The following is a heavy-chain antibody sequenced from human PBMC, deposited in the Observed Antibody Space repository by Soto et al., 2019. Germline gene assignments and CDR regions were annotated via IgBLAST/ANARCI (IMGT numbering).Heavy chain of an antibody. Sequence: SVTLSLTCNVSCDSTNSGGYYWSWIRQHPGKGLEWIGYSYFTGSTYYNPSVKSRVSISVDTSKNQFFLKLSSVTAAYPALYYCARERGGLHYFGYWGQGPLVTVSS. CDR1: CDSTNSGGYY. D-gene: IGHD2-21*02. CDR3: ARERGGLHYFGY. J-gene: IGHJ4*02. V-gene: IGHV4-31*03. CDR2: SYFTGST.